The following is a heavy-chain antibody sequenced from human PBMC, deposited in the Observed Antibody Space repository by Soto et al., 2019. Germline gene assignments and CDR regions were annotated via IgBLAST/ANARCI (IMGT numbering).Heavy chain of an antibody. CDR2: ITGSGDST. CDR1: GFTFSSYA. J-gene: IGHJ6*02. Sequence: GGSLRLSCAASGFTFSSYAMSWVRQAPGKGLEWVSIITGSGDSTHYADSVRGRFTISRDNSKNTLFLQMNSLRAEDTAIHYCASARTRVAGNVSLHHTMDVWGQGTTVTVSS. V-gene: IGHV3-23*01. D-gene: IGHD6-19*01. CDR3: ASARTRVAGNVSLHHTMDV.